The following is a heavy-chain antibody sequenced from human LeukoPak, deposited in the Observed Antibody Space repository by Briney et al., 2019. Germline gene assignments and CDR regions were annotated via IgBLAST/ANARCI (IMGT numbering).Heavy chain of an antibody. Sequence: PSETLSLTCTVSGGSIRSYYWSWIRQPPGKGLEWIAYIYYSGSTNYNPSLKSRVTISVDTSKNQFSLKLSSVTAADTAVYYCARIPGNYYMDVWDKGTTVTVSS. CDR2: IYYSGST. CDR1: GGSIRSYY. CDR3: ARIPGNYYMDV. V-gene: IGHV4-59*01. J-gene: IGHJ6*03.